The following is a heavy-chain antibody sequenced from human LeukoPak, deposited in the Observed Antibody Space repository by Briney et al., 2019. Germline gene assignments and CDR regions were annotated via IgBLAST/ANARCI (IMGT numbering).Heavy chain of an antibody. CDR2: IYYSGST. Sequence: PSETLSLTCTVSGGSISSYYWSWIRQSPGKGLEWIGYIYYSGSTNYNPSLKSRVTISVDTSKNQFSLKLSSVTAADTAVYYCARGYGGSRYSGFDPWGQGALVTVSS. CDR3: ARGYGGSRYSGFDP. V-gene: IGHV4-59*01. D-gene: IGHD2-15*01. CDR1: GGSISSYY. J-gene: IGHJ5*02.